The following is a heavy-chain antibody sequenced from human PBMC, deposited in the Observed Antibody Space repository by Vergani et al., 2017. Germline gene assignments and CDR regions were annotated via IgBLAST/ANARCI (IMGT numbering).Heavy chain of an antibody. Sequence: QLQLQESGSGLVKPSQTLSLTCAVSGGSISSGGYSWSWIRQPPGKGLEWIGYIYHSGSTYYNPSLKSRVTISVDRSKNQFPLKLSSVTAADTAVYYCARIIGGSGSLEDAFDIWGQGTMVTVSS. CDR2: IYHSGST. D-gene: IGHD3-10*01. V-gene: IGHV4-30-2*01. J-gene: IGHJ3*02. CDR1: GGSISSGGYS. CDR3: ARIIGGSGSLEDAFDI.